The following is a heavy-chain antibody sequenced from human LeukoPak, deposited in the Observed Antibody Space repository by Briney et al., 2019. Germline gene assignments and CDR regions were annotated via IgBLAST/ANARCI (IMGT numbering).Heavy chain of an antibody. CDR3: ARVAAARPLDFQH. Sequence: VASVKVSCKASGYTFTGYYMHWVRQAPGQGLEWMGWINPNSGGTNYAQKFQGGVTMTRDTSISTAYMELSRLRSDDTAVYYCARVAAARPLDFQHWGQGTLVTVSS. CDR2: INPNSGGT. CDR1: GYTFTGYY. D-gene: IGHD6-6*01. J-gene: IGHJ1*01. V-gene: IGHV1-2*02.